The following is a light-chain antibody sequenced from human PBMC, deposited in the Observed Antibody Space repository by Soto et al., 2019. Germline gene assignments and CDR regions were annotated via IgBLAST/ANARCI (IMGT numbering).Light chain of an antibody. CDR2: WAS. CDR3: QQFYTTHT. Sequence: DIVMTQSPDSLAVSLGERATINCKSSQSILYSPSNKNALAWYAQKPGESPKLLISWASTRESGVPDRFSGSEFGTVFTLSISGLQAEDVAVYYCQQFYTTHTFGGGTKVEL. V-gene: IGKV4-1*01. CDR1: QSILYSPSNKNA. J-gene: IGKJ4*01.